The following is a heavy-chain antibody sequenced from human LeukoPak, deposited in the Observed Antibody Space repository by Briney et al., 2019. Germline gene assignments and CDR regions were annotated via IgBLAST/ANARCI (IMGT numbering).Heavy chain of an antibody. J-gene: IGHJ3*02. CDR2: ISYDKYNK. D-gene: IGHD2-21*01. Sequence: GGSLRLSCAASGFTFNTYAMHWVRQAPGKGLEWVAVISYDKYNKYYADSVKGRFTISRDNSKYTLFLQMNSLRPEDTAVYYCAREGSDSHDDVFDIWGQGTMVTVSS. CDR3: AREGSDSHDDVFDI. V-gene: IGHV3-30-3*01. CDR1: GFTFNTYA.